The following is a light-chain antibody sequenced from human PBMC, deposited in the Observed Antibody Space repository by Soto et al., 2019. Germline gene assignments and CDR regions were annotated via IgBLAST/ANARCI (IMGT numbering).Light chain of an antibody. Sequence: QSVLTQPPSASGSPGQSVTISCTGTKSDIGVYDFVSWYQHHPGKAPRLIIYEVVQRPSGVPDRFSGSKSGNTASLTVSGLQAADEAHYFCKSYDCSNTYVFGSGTKVTVL. J-gene: IGLJ1*01. V-gene: IGLV2-8*01. CDR1: KSDIGVYDF. CDR2: EVV. CDR3: KSYDCSNTYV.